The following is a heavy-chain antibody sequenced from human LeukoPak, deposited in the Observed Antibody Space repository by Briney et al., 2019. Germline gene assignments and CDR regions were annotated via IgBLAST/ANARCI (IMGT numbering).Heavy chain of an antibody. Sequence: GGSLRLSCAASGFTFSSYAMHWVRQAPGKGLEWVAVISYDGSNKYYADSVKGRFTISRDNSKNTLYLQMNSLRAEDTAVYYCAREGLAAARPFDYWGQGTLVTVSS. CDR2: ISYDGSNK. D-gene: IGHD6-13*01. CDR1: GFTFSSYA. J-gene: IGHJ4*02. CDR3: AREGLAAARPFDY. V-gene: IGHV3-30-3*01.